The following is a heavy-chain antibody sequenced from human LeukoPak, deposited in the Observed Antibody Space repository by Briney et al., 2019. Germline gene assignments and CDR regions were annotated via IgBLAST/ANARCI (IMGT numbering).Heavy chain of an antibody. CDR1: GGSVSSGSYY. D-gene: IGHD1-26*01. J-gene: IGHJ3*02. CDR3: ARGRRGSSDAFDI. Sequence: PSETLSLTCTVSGGSVSSGSYYWSWIRQPPGKGLEWIGYIYYSGSTNYNPSLKSRVTISVDTSKNQFSLKLSSVTAADTAVYYCARGRRGSSDAFDIWGQGTMVTVSS. CDR2: IYYSGST. V-gene: IGHV4-61*01.